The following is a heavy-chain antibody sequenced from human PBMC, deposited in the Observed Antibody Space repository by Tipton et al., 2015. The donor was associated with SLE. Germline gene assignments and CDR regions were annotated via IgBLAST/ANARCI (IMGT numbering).Heavy chain of an antibody. J-gene: IGHJ3*02. V-gene: IGHV4-39*07. Sequence: GLVKPSETLSLTCTVSGGSISSSSYYWGWIRQPPGKGLEWIGSIYYSGSTYYNPSLKSRVTISVETSKNQFSLKLSSVTAADTAVYYCASYGGSSWGDAFDIWGQGTMVTVSS. CDR2: IYYSGST. D-gene: IGHD6-13*01. CDR1: GGSISSSSYY. CDR3: ASYGGSSWGDAFDI.